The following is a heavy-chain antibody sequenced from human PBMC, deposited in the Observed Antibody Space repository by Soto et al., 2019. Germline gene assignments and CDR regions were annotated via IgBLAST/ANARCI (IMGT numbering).Heavy chain of an antibody. CDR1: GGSISSGDYY. J-gene: IGHJ4*02. CDR3: ARVPVVAATLFDY. CDR2: IYYSGST. V-gene: IGHV4-30-4*01. Sequence: QVQLQESGPGLVKPSQTLSLTCTVSGGSISSGDYYWSWIRQPPGKGLEWIGYIYYSGSTYYNPSLKCRVTISVDTSKNQFSLKLSSVTAADTAVYYCARVPVVAATLFDYWGQGTLVTVSS. D-gene: IGHD2-15*01.